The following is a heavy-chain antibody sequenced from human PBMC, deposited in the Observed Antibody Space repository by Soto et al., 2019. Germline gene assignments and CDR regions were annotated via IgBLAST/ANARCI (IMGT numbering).Heavy chain of an antibody. CDR1: GDTFTRSV. D-gene: IGHD1-1*01. CDR2: IIPVLGVE. Sequence: QVQLVQSGAEVKNPGSSVKVSCKGSGDTFTRSVISWVRQVPGQRLEWMGRIIPVLGVENNAQNFQGRVTVNADKSTSTAYLELNRLKSEDTAIYYCASSTTGVYVFHDWGQGTLVTVSS. CDR3: ASSTTGVYVFHD. J-gene: IGHJ4*02. V-gene: IGHV1-69*02.